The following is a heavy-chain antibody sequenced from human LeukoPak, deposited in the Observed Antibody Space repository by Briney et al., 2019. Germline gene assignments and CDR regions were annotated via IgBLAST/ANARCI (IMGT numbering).Heavy chain of an antibody. V-gene: IGHV1-2*02. J-gene: IGHJ6*03. Sequence: ASVKVSCKASGYDFTGYYVHWVRQAPGHGFEWMGWVNPRNGGTHYGQNFQGRVTITGDTSITTAYMELDSLTSDDTAVYYCVTGFQYGLWGVPYFYYMHAWGKGTTVTVSS. CDR1: GYDFTGYY. D-gene: IGHD3-10*01. CDR3: VTGFQYGLWGVPYFYYMHA. CDR2: VNPRNGGT.